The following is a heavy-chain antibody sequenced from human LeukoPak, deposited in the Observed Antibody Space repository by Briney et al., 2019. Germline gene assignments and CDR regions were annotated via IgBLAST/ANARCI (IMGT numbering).Heavy chain of an antibody. V-gene: IGHV1-18*01. CDR1: GYTFTSYG. CDR2: ISAYNGNT. CDR3: ARDSRPYHDFWSGPTNFDY. Sequence: ASVKVSCKASGYTFTSYGISWVRQAPGQGLEWMGWISAYNGNTNYAQKLQGRVTMTTDTSTSTAYMELRSLRSDDTAVYYCARDSRPYHDFWSGPTNFDYWGQGTLVTVSS. D-gene: IGHD3-3*01. J-gene: IGHJ4*02.